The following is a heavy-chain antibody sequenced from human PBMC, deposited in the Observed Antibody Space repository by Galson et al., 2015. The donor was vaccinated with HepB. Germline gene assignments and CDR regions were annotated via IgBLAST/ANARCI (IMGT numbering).Heavy chain of an antibody. V-gene: IGHV2-70*11. CDR1: GFSLSTSGMC. J-gene: IGHJ5*02. CDR3: ARGSRGRGWFDP. Sequence: PALVKPTQTLTLTCTFSGFSLSTSGMCVSWIRQPPGKALEWLARIDWDDDKYYSTSLKTRLTISKDTSKNQVVLTMTNMDPVDTATYYCARGSRGRGWFDPWGQGTLVTVSS. D-gene: IGHD1-26*01. CDR2: IDWDDDK.